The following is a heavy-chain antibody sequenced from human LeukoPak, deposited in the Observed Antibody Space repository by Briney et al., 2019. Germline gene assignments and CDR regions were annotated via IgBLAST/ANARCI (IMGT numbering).Heavy chain of an antibody. CDR1: GGSISSGSYY. CDR3: ARASSASPYYYDSSGYYYDNWFDP. CDR2: IYTSGST. Sequence: SQTLSLTCTVSGGSISSGSYYWSWIRQPAGKGLEWIGRIYTSGSTNYNPSLKSRDTISVDTSKNQFPLKLSSVTAADTAVYYCARASSASPYYYDSSGYYYDNWFDPWGQGTLVTVSS. V-gene: IGHV4-61*02. J-gene: IGHJ5*02. D-gene: IGHD3-22*01.